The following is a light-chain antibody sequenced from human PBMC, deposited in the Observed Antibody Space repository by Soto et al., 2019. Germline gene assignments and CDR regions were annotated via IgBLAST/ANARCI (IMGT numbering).Light chain of an antibody. CDR1: SSDVGGYNY. J-gene: IGLJ1*01. Sequence: QSALTQPASVSGPPGQSITISCTGTSSDVGGYNYVSWYQQHPGKAPKLMIYEVSNRPSGVSNRFSGSKSGNTASLTISGLQAEDEADYYCSSYTSSSTFHYVFGTGTKLTVL. CDR3: SSYTSSSTFHYV. V-gene: IGLV2-14*01. CDR2: EVS.